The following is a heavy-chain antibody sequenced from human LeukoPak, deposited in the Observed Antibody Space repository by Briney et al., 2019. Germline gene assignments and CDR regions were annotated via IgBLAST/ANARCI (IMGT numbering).Heavy chain of an antibody. Sequence: ASVKVSCKASGYTFTGYHMHWVRQAPGQGLEWMGRINPSTGGTDYAQKFQGRVTMTRDTSISTAYMVLSRLRSDDTAVYYCARAYCGGDCYHRGIDYWGQGTLVTVSS. CDR2: INPSTGGT. CDR3: ARAYCGGDCYHRGIDY. J-gene: IGHJ4*02. D-gene: IGHD2-21*02. V-gene: IGHV1-2*06. CDR1: GYTFTGYH.